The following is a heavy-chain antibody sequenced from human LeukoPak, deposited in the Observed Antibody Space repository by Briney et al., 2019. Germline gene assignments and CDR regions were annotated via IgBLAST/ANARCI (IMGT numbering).Heavy chain of an antibody. CDR1: GDSVSSGGYY. J-gene: IGHJ4*02. V-gene: IGHV4-61*08. CDR3: ASAQGLLWFGESSPPYFFDY. CDR2: IYYNGNT. Sequence: PSETLSLTCSVSGDSVSSGGYYWSWIRQPPGKGLEWIGYIYYNGNTNYSPSLKSRVTISVDTSKNQFSLKLSSVTAADTAVYYCASAQGLLWFGESSPPYFFDYWGQGTLVTVSS. D-gene: IGHD3-10*01.